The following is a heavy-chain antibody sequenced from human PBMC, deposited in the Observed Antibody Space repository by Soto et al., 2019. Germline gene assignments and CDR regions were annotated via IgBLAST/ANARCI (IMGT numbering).Heavy chain of an antibody. CDR2: ISAHNGNT. CDR1: GYAFTTYG. J-gene: IGHJ4*02. Sequence: QVHLVQSGAEGKKPGASVKVSCKGSGYAFTTYGITWVRQDPGQGLEWMGWISAHNGNTNYAPKLHDRVTVTRNTSTSTAYMELRSLISDDTALYYCARGRYGEYWGQGALVTVSS. V-gene: IGHV1-18*01. D-gene: IGHD3-10*01. CDR3: ARGRYGEY.